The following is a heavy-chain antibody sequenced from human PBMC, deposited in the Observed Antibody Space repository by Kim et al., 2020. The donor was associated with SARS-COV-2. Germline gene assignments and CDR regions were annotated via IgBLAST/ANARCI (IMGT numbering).Heavy chain of an antibody. CDR1: GGSFSGYY. J-gene: IGHJ5*02. V-gene: IGHV4-34*01. CDR2: INHSGST. CDR3: ARGPLSSSWYGRGNWFDP. D-gene: IGHD6-13*01. Sequence: SETLSLTCAVYGGSFSGYYWSWIRQPPGKGLEWIGEINHSGSTNYNPSLKSRVTISVDTSKNQFSLKLSSVTAADTAVYYCARGPLSSSWYGRGNWFDPWGQGTLVTVSS.